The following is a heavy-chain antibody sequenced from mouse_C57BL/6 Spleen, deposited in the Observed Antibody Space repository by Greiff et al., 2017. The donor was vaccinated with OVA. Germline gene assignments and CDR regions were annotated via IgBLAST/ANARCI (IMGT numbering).Heavy chain of an antibody. CDR1: GYSITSGYY. V-gene: IGHV3-6*01. CDR2: ISYDGSN. D-gene: IGHD3-2*02. CDR3: ARRGGHSSGDAMDY. J-gene: IGHJ4*01. Sequence: DVKLVESGPGLVKPSQSLSLTCSVTGYSITSGYYWNWIRQFPGNKLEWMGYISYDGSNNYNPSLKNRISITRDTSKNQFFLKLNSVTTEDTATYYCARRGGHSSGDAMDYWGQGTSVTVSS.